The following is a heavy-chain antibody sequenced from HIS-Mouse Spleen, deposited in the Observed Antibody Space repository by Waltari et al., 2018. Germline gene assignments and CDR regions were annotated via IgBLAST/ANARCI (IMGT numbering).Heavy chain of an antibody. J-gene: IGHJ2*01. CDR3: AREIPYSSSWYDWYFDL. D-gene: IGHD6-13*01. V-gene: IGHV4-39*07. Sequence: QLQLQESSPGLVKPSETLSLTCTVSGGSISSSSYYWGWIRQPPGKGLEWIGSIYYSGRTYDTPSLKSRVTISVDTSKNQFSLKLSSVTAADTAVYYWAREIPYSSSWYDWYFDLWGRGTLVTVSS. CDR1: GGSISSSSYY. CDR2: IYYSGRT.